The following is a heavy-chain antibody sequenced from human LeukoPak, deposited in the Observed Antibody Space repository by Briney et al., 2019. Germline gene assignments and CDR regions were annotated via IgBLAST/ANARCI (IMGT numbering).Heavy chain of an antibody. CDR2: IYYSGST. D-gene: IGHD6-13*01. J-gene: IGHJ4*02. CDR3: ARHTSGIAAAGIDY. CDR1: GGSISSYY. Sequence: SETLSLTCTVSGGSISSYYWSWIRQPPGKGLEWIGYIYYSGSTNYNPSLKSRVTISIDTSKNQFSLKLSSVTAADTAVYYCARHTSGIAAAGIDYWGQGTLVTVSS. V-gene: IGHV4-59*08.